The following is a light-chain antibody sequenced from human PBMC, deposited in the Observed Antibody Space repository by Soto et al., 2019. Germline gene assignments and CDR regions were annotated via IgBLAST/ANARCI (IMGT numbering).Light chain of an antibody. V-gene: IGKV1-12*01. CDR2: RAS. CDR1: QGITSW. Sequence: DIQMTQSPSSVSASVGDRVTITCRASQGITSWLAWYQQKPGKAPKLLIYRASNLHSGAPSRFSGSGSGTDFTLTISGLQPADFATYYCHQTTTFPLTFGGGTKVEIK. J-gene: IGKJ4*01. CDR3: HQTTTFPLT.